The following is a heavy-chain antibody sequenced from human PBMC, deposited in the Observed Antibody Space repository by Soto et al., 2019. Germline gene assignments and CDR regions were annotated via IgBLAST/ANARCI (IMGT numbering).Heavy chain of an antibody. V-gene: IGHV3-23*01. J-gene: IGHJ4*02. D-gene: IGHD3-22*01. CDR2: MSGSGGST. CDR1: GLTFNNFA. CDR3: AKGGKVYYDNDEELLVR. Sequence: EWSISLSCSVSGLTFNNFATNWVRQAPGKRLEWVSGMSGSGGSTYYAHPVKGRFTASRDNSKNKLYLQMNGLRVEDTAVYYCAKGGKVYYDNDEELLVRWGPGTRVTGS.